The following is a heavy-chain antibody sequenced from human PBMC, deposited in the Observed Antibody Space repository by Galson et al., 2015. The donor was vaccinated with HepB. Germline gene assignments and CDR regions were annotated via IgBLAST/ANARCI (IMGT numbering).Heavy chain of an antibody. CDR2: INSDGSRT. Sequence: SLRLSCAASKFTFSNYWMHWVRQSPGKGLVWLSHINSDGSRTNYADSVKGRFTIFRDNAKNTLYLQMNSLRAEDTAVYYCARGGCSRTSCLDYWGQGTLVTVSS. CDR1: KFTFSNYW. D-gene: IGHD2-2*01. V-gene: IGHV3-74*01. J-gene: IGHJ4*02. CDR3: ARGGCSRTSCLDY.